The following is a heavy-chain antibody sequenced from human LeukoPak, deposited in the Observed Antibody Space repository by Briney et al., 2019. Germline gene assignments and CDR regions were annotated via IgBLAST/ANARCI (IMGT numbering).Heavy chain of an antibody. J-gene: IGHJ4*02. CDR3: ARGAGPFDY. V-gene: IGHV4-4*07. D-gene: IGHD6-13*01. CDR1: GGSISSDY. CDR2: MYISEST. Sequence: PSETLSLICTVSGGSISSDYWSWIRRHAGKEPEWIGGMYISESTNYNPSLKSRVTMSVDTSKNQFSLKLTSVTAADTAVYYCARGAGPFDYWGQGTLVTVSS.